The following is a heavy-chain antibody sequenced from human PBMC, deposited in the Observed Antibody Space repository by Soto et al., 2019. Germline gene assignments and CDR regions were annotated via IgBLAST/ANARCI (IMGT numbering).Heavy chain of an antibody. V-gene: IGHV3-21*06. CDR2: ISGSGEDT. CDR3: ARVHLVRTSSYYCGMDV. Sequence: PGGSLRLSCATSGFTFSNYRMNWVREAPGKGLEWVASISGSGEDTFYRDSVKGRFTISRDNAESSLVLQMNSLTVDDTAVYHCARVHLVRTSSYYCGMDVWGPGTTVTVSS. J-gene: IGHJ6*02. D-gene: IGHD6-6*01. CDR1: GFTFSNYR.